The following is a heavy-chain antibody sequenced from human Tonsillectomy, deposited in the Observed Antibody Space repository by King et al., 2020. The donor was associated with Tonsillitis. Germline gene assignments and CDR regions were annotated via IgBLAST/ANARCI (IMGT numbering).Heavy chain of an antibody. J-gene: IGHJ4*02. Sequence: QVQLQESGPGLVKPSETLSLTCTVSGGSISSSSYYWGWIRQPPGKGLEWIGSFSYGGNTYYNPSLKSRVTISVDTSKNHFSLKLSSVTAADTAVYYCARQWRIAVAGTGFDYWGQGTLVTVSS. D-gene: IGHD6-19*01. CDR2: FSYGGNT. CDR3: ARQWRIAVAGTGFDY. CDR1: GGSISSSSYY. V-gene: IGHV4-39*01.